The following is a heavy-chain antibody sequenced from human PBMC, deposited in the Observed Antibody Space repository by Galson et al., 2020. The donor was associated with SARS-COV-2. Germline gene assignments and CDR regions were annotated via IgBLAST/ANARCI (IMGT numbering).Heavy chain of an antibody. CDR3: ASEPQDFDDDAFAI. CDR1: GFTFSSYG. D-gene: IGHD3-9*01. Sequence: GGSLRLSCAASGFTFSSYGMHWVRQAPGKGLEWVAVIWYDGSNKYYADSVKGRFTISRDNSKNTLYLQMNSLRAEDTAVYYCASEPQDFDDDAFAIWGQGTMVTVSS. J-gene: IGHJ3*02. V-gene: IGHV3-33*01. CDR2: IWYDGSNK.